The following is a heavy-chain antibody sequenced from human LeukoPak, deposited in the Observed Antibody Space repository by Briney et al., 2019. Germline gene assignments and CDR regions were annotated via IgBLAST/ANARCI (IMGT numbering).Heavy chain of an antibody. J-gene: IGHJ3*02. CDR2: ISTKGGSI. Sequence: PGGSLRLSCSASGFTFSSYAMHWGRQAPGKGLEYVSAISTKGGSIYYADSVKGRFTISRDNSKNTLYLQMRSLRAEHTDVYYCVKDIEGATWARALDIWGQGTMVTVSS. CDR1: GFTFSSYA. D-gene: IGHD1-26*01. V-gene: IGHV3-64D*06. CDR3: VKDIEGATWARALDI.